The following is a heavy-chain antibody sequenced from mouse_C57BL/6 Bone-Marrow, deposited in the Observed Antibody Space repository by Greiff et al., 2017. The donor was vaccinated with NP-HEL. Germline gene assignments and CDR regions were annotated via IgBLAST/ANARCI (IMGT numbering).Heavy chain of an antibody. J-gene: IGHJ1*03. V-gene: IGHV5-12*01. CDR3: ARQRGLRGYFDV. CDR1: GFTFSDYY. D-gene: IGHD2-4*01. CDR2: ISNGGGST. Sequence: EVKVVESGGGLVQPGGSLKLSCAASGFTFSDYYMYWVRQTPEKRLEWVAYISNGGGSTYYPDTVKGRFTISRDNAKNTLYLQMSRLKSEDTAMYYCARQRGLRGYFDVWGTGTTVTVSS.